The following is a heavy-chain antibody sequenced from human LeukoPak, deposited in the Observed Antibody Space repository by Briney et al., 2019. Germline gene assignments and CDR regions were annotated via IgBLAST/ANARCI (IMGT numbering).Heavy chain of an antibody. CDR1: GGSISSSSYY. V-gene: IGHV4-39*07. Sequence: SETLSLTCTVSGGSISSSSYYWGWIRQPPGKGLEWIGSIYYSGSTYYNPPLKSRVTISVDTSKNQFSLKLSSVTAADTAVYYCARGAYYYDSSGYYYGGDDAFDIWGQGTMVTVSS. CDR3: ARGAYYYDSSGYYYGGDDAFDI. CDR2: IYYSGST. D-gene: IGHD3-22*01. J-gene: IGHJ3*02.